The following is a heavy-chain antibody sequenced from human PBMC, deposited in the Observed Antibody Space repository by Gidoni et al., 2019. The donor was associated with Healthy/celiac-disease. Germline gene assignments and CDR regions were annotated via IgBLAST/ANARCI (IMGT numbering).Heavy chain of an antibody. D-gene: IGHD3-3*01. V-gene: IGHV2-5*02. CDR3: AHRQNPPTYYDFWSGYTKPEDWFDP. J-gene: IGHJ5*02. CDR2: IYWDDDK. Sequence: ALEWLALIYWDDDKRYSPSLKSRLTITKDTSKNQVVLTMTNMDPVDTATYYCAHRQNPPTYYDFWSGYTKPEDWFDPWGQGTLVTVSS.